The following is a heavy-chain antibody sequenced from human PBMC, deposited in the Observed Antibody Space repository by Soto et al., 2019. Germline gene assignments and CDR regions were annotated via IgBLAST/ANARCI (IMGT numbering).Heavy chain of an antibody. CDR1: GGSFNSYT. J-gene: IGHJ4*02. CDR3: ARDKAVINAAIGMAY. CDR2: IIPFANIA. Sequence: QVQLVQSGAEVKKPGSSVKVSCKASGGSFNSYTFNWVRQAPGQGLEWMGRIIPFANIANYAQAFQDRVTISADTSATTVYMVLRSLTSDDTAVYYCARDKAVINAAIGMAYWGQGTLVTVSS. V-gene: IGHV1-69*08. D-gene: IGHD6-13*01.